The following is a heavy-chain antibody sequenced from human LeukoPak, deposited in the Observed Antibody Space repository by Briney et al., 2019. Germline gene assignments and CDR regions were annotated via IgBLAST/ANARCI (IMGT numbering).Heavy chain of an antibody. J-gene: IGHJ4*02. D-gene: IGHD4-17*01. CDR2: IRHDGSNK. Sequence: GGSLRLSCAASGFTFSSYVMHWVRQGPGKGLEWVAFIRHDGSNKYYVDSVKGRFTISRDNSKNTLYLQMSSLRAEDTAVYYCANSHYGVLDHWGQGTLVTVSS. CDR3: ANSHYGVLDH. CDR1: GFTFSSYV. V-gene: IGHV3-30*02.